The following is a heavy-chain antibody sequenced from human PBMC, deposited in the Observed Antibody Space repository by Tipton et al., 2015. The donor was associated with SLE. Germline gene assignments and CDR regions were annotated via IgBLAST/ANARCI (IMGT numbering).Heavy chain of an antibody. J-gene: IGHJ1*01. CDR2: IFHSGIT. D-gene: IGHD6-19*01. CDR1: GDSISRSVYY. V-gene: IGHV4-39*07. CDR3: ARFIAVAGIAEYFQP. Sequence: TLSLTCTVSGDSISRSVYYWDWVRQSPGKGLEWIGSIFHSGITYYNPSLKSRVTLSVDTSKNQFSLKLSSVTAADTAVYYCARFIAVAGIAEYFQPWGQGTLVTVSS.